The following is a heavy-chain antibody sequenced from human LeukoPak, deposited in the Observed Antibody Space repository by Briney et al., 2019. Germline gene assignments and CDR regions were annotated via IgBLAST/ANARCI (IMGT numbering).Heavy chain of an antibody. CDR1: GFTFSSYA. Sequence: GGSLRLSCAASGFTFSSYAMHWVRQAPGKGLEWVAVISYDGSNKYYADSVKGRFTISRDNSKNTLYLQMNSLRAEGTAVYYCARDSLRGVLRYFDWFFDYWGQGTLVTVSS. CDR2: ISYDGSNK. CDR3: ARDSLRGVLRYFDWFFDY. D-gene: IGHD3-9*01. J-gene: IGHJ4*02. V-gene: IGHV3-30*04.